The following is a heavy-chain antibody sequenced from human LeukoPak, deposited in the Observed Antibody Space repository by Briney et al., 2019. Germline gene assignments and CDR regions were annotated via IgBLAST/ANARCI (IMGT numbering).Heavy chain of an antibody. J-gene: IGHJ4*02. CDR1: GGSFSGYY. V-gene: IGHV4-34*01. Sequence: SETLSLTCAVYGGSFSGYYWSWIRQPPGKGLEWIGEINHSGSTNYNPSLKSRVTISVDTSKNQFSLKLSSVTAADTAVYYCARHRYYYDSSGFIFDYWGQGTLVTVSS. CDR3: ARHRYYYDSSGFIFDY. D-gene: IGHD3-22*01. CDR2: INHSGST.